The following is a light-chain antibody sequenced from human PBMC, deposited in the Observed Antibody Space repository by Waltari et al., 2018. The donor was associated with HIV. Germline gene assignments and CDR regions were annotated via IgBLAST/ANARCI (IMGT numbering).Light chain of an antibody. J-gene: IGKJ1*01. Sequence: IVMTQSPLSLPVTPGEPASISCRSSRSLLHTNGYNYLDWYLQKPGQSPQLLIYLGSNRSAGVPDRFGGSGSGKDFTLKSSRGEDKDVGIYYRMQALHTWTLGKGTKVEIK. V-gene: IGKV2-28*01. CDR1: RSLLHTNGYNY. CDR2: LGS. CDR3: MQALHTWT.